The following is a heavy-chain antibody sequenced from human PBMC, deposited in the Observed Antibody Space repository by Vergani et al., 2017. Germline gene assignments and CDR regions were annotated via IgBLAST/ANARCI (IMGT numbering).Heavy chain of an antibody. CDR2: ISSRSSTI. D-gene: IGHD6-19*01. CDR1: GFTFSSYS. CDR3: ARDQVAVASSDAFDI. Sequence: EVQLVESGGGLVQPGGSLRLSCAASGFTFSSYSMNWVRQAPGKGLEWVSYISSRSSTIYYADSVKGRFTISRDNAKNSLYLQMNSLRAEDTAVYYCARDQVAVASSDAFDIWGQGTMVTVSS. V-gene: IGHV3-48*04. J-gene: IGHJ3*02.